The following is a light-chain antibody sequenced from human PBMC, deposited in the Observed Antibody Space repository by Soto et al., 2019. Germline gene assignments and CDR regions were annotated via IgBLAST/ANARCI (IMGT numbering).Light chain of an antibody. V-gene: IGKV1-5*03. CDR3: QQYETMLT. J-gene: IGKJ1*01. CDR2: KAA. Sequence: DIQMTQSPSTLSASVGDRVIITCRASQSIRTWLAWYQQKPGKAPKLLIYKAASLESGVPSRFSGSGSGTVFTLTISSLQPDDFATYYCQQYETMLTFGQGTKVEIK. CDR1: QSIRTW.